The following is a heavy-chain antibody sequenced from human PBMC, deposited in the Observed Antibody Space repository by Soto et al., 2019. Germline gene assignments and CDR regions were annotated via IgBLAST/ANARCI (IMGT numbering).Heavy chain of an antibody. CDR1: GFTFSSYW. Sequence: GGSLRLSCAASGFTFSSYWMSWVRQAPGKGLEWVANIKQDGSEKYYVDSVKGRFTISRDNAKNSLYLQMNSLRAEDTAVYYCARGLNVLLWFGELAPHDAFDIWGQGTMVTVSS. CDR2: IKQDGSEK. V-gene: IGHV3-7*01. J-gene: IGHJ3*02. CDR3: ARGLNVLLWFGELAPHDAFDI. D-gene: IGHD3-10*01.